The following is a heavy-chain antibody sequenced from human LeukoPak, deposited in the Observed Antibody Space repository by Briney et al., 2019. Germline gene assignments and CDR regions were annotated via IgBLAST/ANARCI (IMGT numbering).Heavy chain of an antibody. CDR1: GGTFSSYA. D-gene: IGHD1-1*01. CDR2: IIPIFGTA. J-gene: IGHJ6*03. Sequence: SVKLSCKASGGTFSSYAISWVRQAPGQGLKWMGGIIPIFGTANYAQKFQGRVTITADKSTSTAYMELSSLRSADTAVYFCARGRVSSSTWYSTYYYYFYMDVWGKGTTVTVSS. CDR3: ARGRVSSSTWYSTYYYYFYMDV. V-gene: IGHV1-69*06.